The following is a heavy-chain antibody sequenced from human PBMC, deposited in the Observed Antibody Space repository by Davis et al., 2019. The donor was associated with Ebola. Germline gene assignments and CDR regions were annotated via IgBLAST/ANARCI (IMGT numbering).Heavy chain of an antibody. CDR2: IYYSGST. V-gene: IGHV4-59*01. D-gene: IGHD6-19*01. CDR3: ARAMDSSGWSNYYYGMDV. Sequence: SETLSLTCTVSGGSISSYYWSWIRQPPGKGLEWTGYIYYSGSTNYNPSLKSRVTISVDTSKNQFSLKLSSVTAADTAVYYCARAMDSSGWSNYYYGMDVWGKGTTVTVSS. J-gene: IGHJ6*04. CDR1: GGSISSYY.